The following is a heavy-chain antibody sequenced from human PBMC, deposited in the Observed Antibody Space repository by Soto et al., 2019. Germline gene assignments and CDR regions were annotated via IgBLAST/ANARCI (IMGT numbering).Heavy chain of an antibody. CDR2: IWDDGSNK. V-gene: IGHV3-33*01. CDR1: GFTFSGHA. CDR3: ARDGQGLAPYALDV. D-gene: IGHD6-19*01. J-gene: IGHJ6*02. Sequence: QVQLVESGGGVAQPGRSLRLSCTVSGFTFSGHAMHWVRQAPGKGLEWVTQIWDDGSNKYYAESVKGRFTISRDNSKNTLYLQMNSLRGEDTAVYYCARDGQGLAPYALDVWGQGTSVTVSS.